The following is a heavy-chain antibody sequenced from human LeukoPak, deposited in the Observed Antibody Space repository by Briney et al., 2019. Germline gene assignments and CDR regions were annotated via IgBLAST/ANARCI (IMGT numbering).Heavy chain of an antibody. CDR2: IGRYGVTT. D-gene: IGHD1-14*01. J-gene: IGHJ6*02. CDR1: GFTLSTYE. Sequence: GGSLRLSCAASGFTLSTYEMNWVRQATGKGLEWVAYIGRYGVTTYYADSVKGRFTISGDNAKNSLNLQMNSLRAEDTAVYYCATLSDRNFYYSYGLDVWGQGTTVTVS. CDR3: ATLSDRNFYYSYGLDV. V-gene: IGHV3-48*03.